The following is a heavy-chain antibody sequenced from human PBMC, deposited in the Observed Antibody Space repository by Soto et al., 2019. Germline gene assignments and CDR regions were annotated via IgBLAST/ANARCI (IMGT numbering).Heavy chain of an antibody. CDR1: GGSISSYY. D-gene: IGHD1-26*01. CDR2: IYYSGST. CDR3: AGAWGLGYYYYMDV. Sequence: SETLSLTCTVSGGSISSYYWSWIRQPPGKGLEWIGYIYYSGSTNYNPSLKSRVTISVDTSKNQFSLKLSSVTAADTAVYYCAGAWGLGYYYYMDVWGKGTTVTVSS. V-gene: IGHV4-59*08. J-gene: IGHJ6*03.